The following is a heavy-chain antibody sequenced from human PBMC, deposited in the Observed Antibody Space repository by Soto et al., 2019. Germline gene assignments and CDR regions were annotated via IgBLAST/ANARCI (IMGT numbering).Heavy chain of an antibody. CDR2: IGGSGGT. CDR3: AKGQGWSYYYDS. V-gene: IGHV3-23*01. D-gene: IGHD2-15*01. J-gene: IGHJ4*02. CDR1: GFTFSSYA. Sequence: EVQLLESGGGLVQPGGSLRLSCAASGFTFSSYAMSWVRLAPGKGLEWFSSIGGSGGTYYADSVKGRFTLSRDNSKNMSYLHLNSLRAEDTAMYYCAKGQGWSYYYDSWGQGTLVTVSS.